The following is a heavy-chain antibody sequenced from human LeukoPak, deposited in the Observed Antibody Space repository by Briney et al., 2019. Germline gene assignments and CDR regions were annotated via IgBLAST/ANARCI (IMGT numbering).Heavy chain of an antibody. CDR3: ARGGGSGLPTAFDP. J-gene: IGHJ5*02. CDR1: GFTFDDYG. CDR2: INWNGGST. V-gene: IGHV3-20*04. Sequence: GGSLRLSCAASGFTFDDYGMSWVRQAPGKGLEWVSGINWNGGSTGYADSVKGRFTISRDNAKNSLYLQMNSLRAEDTALYYYARGGGSGLPTAFDPWGQGTLVTVSS. D-gene: IGHD6-19*01.